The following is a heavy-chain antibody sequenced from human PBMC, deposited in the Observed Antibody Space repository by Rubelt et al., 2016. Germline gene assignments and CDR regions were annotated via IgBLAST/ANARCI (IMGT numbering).Heavy chain of an antibody. J-gene: IGHJ4*02. Sequence: QVQLVQSGAEVKKPGASVKVSCKASGYTFTSYYMHWVRQAPGQGLEWMGIITPSGGSTSYARKLRGRGTMTRDTSTSTFYMELSRLGSEDTSVYYCARVYDSSDTYYFDYWGQGTMVTVSS. CDR1: GYTFTSYY. CDR3: ARVYDSSDTYYFDY. D-gene: IGHD3-22*01. V-gene: IGHV1-46*04. CDR2: ITPSGGST.